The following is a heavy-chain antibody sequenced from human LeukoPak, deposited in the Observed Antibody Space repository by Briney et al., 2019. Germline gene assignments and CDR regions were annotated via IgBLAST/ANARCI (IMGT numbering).Heavy chain of an antibody. CDR3: ARDSAYNYDQGSSGPHYFGS. CDR2: ISSEGSIK. Sequence: PERSLRLSCAASGFTFSTYAMHWVRQAPGKGLEWVSVISSEGSIKYYADSVKGRFTISRDNSKNTLSLQLNSLGAEDSAVYYCARDSAYNYDQGSSGPHYFGSWGQGTLVTVSS. J-gene: IGHJ4*02. V-gene: IGHV3-30*01. D-gene: IGHD3-10*01. CDR1: GFTFSTYA.